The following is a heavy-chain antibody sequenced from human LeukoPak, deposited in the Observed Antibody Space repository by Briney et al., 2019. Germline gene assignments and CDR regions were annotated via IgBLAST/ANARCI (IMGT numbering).Heavy chain of an antibody. CDR2: IKQDGSEK. Sequence: GGSLRLSCAVSGFTFSRYWMTWVRQAPGKGLEWVANIKQDGSEKNYVDSVKGRFTISRDNAKISLYLQMNSLRGDDTAVYYCARASTVATGWLDSWGQGTLVAVSS. D-gene: IGHD4-17*01. CDR3: ARASTVATGWLDS. V-gene: IGHV3-7*01. CDR1: GFTFSRYW. J-gene: IGHJ5*01.